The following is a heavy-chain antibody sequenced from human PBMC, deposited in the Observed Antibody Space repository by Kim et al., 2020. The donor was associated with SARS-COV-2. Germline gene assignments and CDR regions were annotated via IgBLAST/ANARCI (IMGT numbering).Heavy chain of an antibody. CDR3: ARDTYRFLDL. CDR1: GFTFSNYW. Sequence: GGSLRLSCAASGFTFSNYWMGWVRQAPGKGLEWVANIKEDGSDKFYVDSVKGRFTISRDNAKNSLYLQMNSLRAEDTAVYFCARDTYRFLDLWGRGTLVT. J-gene: IGHJ2*01. D-gene: IGHD5-12*01. CDR2: IKEDGSDK. V-gene: IGHV3-7*01.